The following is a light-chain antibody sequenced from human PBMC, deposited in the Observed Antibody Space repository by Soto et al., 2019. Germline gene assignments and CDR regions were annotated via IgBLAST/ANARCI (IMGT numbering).Light chain of an antibody. J-gene: IGKJ3*01. CDR1: QDISVW. CDR3: QQANSFPRT. Sequence: DIQMTQSPSSVSASVGDRVTITCRASQDISVWVAWYQQKPGKAPKLLIYAASNLQTGVPSRFSGSGSGTDFTLSINSLQPEDFATYSCQQANSFPRTFGPGTKVDIK. CDR2: AAS. V-gene: IGKV1D-12*01.